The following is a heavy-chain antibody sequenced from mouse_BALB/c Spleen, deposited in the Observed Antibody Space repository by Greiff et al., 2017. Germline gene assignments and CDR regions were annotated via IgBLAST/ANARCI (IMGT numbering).Heavy chain of an antibody. J-gene: IGHJ2*01. D-gene: IGHD1-1*01. CDR1: GFTFSSYA. Sequence: VQLKESGGGLVKPGGSLKLSCAASGFTFSSYAMSWVRQTPEKRLEWVATISSGGSYTYYPDSVKGRFTISRDNAKNTLYLQMSSLRSEDTAMYYCASLTTVFDYWGQGTTLTVSS. CDR3: ASLTTVFDY. CDR2: ISSGGSYT. V-gene: IGHV5-9-3*01.